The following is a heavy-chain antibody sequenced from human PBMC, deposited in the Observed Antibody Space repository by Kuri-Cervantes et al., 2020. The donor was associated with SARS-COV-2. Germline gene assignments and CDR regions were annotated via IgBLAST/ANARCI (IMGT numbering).Heavy chain of an antibody. J-gene: IGHJ3*02. CDR1: GDTFTYRF. CDR3: ARSGPGAISREDGALDI. Sequence: SVEGLLQASGDTFTYRFLHWVRQAPGQAPEWMGWITPFNGNTKYAQKFQDRVTITRDRSMNTAYMELSSLRSEDTAMYYCARSGPGAISREDGALDIWGQGTMVTVSS. D-gene: IGHD4/OR15-4a*01. CDR2: ITPFNGNT. V-gene: IGHV1-45*02.